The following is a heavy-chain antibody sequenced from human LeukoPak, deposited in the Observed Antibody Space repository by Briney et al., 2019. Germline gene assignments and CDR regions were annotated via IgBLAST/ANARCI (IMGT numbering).Heavy chain of an antibody. D-gene: IGHD4-23*01. V-gene: IGHV4-30-4*01. Sequence: SETLSLTCTVSGGSISSGDYYWRWIRQPPGKGLEWIGYIYYSGSTYYNPSLKSRVTISVDTSKNQFSLKLSSVTAADTAVYYCARNGGNSASFDYWGQGTLVTVSS. CDR2: IYYSGST. CDR3: ARNGGNSASFDY. CDR1: GGSISSGDYY. J-gene: IGHJ4*02.